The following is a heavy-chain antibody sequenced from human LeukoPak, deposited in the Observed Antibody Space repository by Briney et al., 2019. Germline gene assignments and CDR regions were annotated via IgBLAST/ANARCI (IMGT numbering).Heavy chain of an antibody. CDR2: ISYNGSNE. D-gene: IGHD2-15*01. J-gene: IGHJ4*02. V-gene: IGHV3-30-3*01. CDR1: GFTFSIYA. CDR3: ARDRGGSGFYYFDY. Sequence: GGSLRLSCEVSGFTFSIYAMHWVRQAPGKGLEWVAGISYNGSNEYYSDSVKGRFTITGDNSKNTVFLQMNSLRAEDTGVYHCARDRGGSGFYYFDYWGQGTLVTVSS.